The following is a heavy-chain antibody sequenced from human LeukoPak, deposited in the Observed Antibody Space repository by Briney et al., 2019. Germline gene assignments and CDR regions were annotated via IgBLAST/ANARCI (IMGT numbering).Heavy chain of an antibody. CDR1: GYSFSSHW. CDR3: AVAYDSSGYYPGYFDY. D-gene: IGHD3-22*01. J-gene: IGHJ4*02. V-gene: IGHV5-51*01. CDR2: IYPGDSET. Sequence: GESLKISCKGSGYSFSSHWIGWVRQMPGKGLEWMGIIYPGDSETKYSPSFQGQVTISADKSISTAYLQWSSLKASDTAMYYCAVAYDSSGYYPGYFDYWGQGTLVTVSS.